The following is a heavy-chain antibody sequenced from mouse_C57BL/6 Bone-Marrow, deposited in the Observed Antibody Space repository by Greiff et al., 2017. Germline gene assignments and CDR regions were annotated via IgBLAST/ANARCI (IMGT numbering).Heavy chain of an antibody. CDR1: GYTFTSYG. CDR2: IYIGNGYP. J-gene: IGHJ3*01. Sequence: VQLQASGAELVRPGSSVKMSCKTSGYTFTSYGIHCVKQRPGQGLEWIGYIYIGNGYPEYNEKFKGKATLTSDTSSSTAYMQRSRLTSEDSEIYFCAREGAWFAYWGQGTLVTVSA. V-gene: IGHV1-58*01. CDR3: AREGAWFAY.